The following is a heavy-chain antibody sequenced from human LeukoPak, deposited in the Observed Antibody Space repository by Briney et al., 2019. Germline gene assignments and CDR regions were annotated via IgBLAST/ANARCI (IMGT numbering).Heavy chain of an antibody. CDR3: AKVLTATGNYFDY. CDR1: GFTFSNYG. CDR2: IRFDGSNK. Sequence: GGSLRLSCTASGFTFSNYGMHWARQAPGKGLEWVAFIRFDGSNKYYADSVKGRFTISRDNSKNTVYLQMNTLRTEDTAVYYCAKVLTATGNYFDYWGQGTLVTVSS. V-gene: IGHV3-30*02. J-gene: IGHJ4*02. D-gene: IGHD2-15*01.